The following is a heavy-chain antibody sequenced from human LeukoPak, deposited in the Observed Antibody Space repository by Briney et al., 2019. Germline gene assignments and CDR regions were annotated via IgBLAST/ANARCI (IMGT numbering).Heavy chain of an antibody. D-gene: IGHD3-10*01. CDR1: GGSFSGYY. CDR2: INHSGST. Sequence: PSETLSLTCAVYGGSFSGYYWSWIRQPLGKGLEWIGEINHSGSTNYNPSLKSRVTISVDTSKNQFSLKLSSVTAADTAVYYCARVRYYYGSGPRYYFDYWGQGTLVTVSS. J-gene: IGHJ4*02. CDR3: ARVRYYYGSGPRYYFDY. V-gene: IGHV4-34*01.